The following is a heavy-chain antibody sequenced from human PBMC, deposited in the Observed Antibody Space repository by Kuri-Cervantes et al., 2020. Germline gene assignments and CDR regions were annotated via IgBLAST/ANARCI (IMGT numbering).Heavy chain of an antibody. J-gene: IGHJ4*02. CDR3: AKDRLDYDFWSGYYLNYFDY. CDR1: GFTFSSYS. V-gene: IGHV3-21*04. Sequence: GGSLRLSCAASGFTFSSYSMNWVRQAPGKGLEWVSSISSSSSYIYYADSVKGRFTISGDNSKNTLYLQMNSLRTEDTAVYYCAKDRLDYDFWSGYYLNYFDYWGQGTLVTVSS. D-gene: IGHD3-3*01. CDR2: ISSSSSYI.